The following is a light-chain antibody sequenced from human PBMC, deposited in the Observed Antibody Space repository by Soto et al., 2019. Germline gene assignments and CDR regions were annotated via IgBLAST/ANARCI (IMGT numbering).Light chain of an antibody. CDR1: QRINNK. J-gene: IGKJ5*01. Sequence: EIVMTQSPATLSVSPGERVTLSCRACQRINNKLAWYQEKPGQAPRLLIYDAGTRATGIPARFSGSASGTEFTLTISSLQSEDFAVYVCQQYNDWPLVFGQGTRLEIK. CDR2: DAG. CDR3: QQYNDWPLV. V-gene: IGKV3-15*01.